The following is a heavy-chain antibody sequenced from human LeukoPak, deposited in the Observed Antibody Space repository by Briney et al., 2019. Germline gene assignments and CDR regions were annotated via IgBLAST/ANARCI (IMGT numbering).Heavy chain of an antibody. CDR3: ASDFRFGGTFDY. CDR2: IIPIFGTA. Sequence: SVKVSCKASGGTFSSYDISWVRQDPGQGLEWMGRIIPIFGTANYAQKFQGRVTITTDESTSTAYMELSSLRSEDTAVYYCASDFRFGGTFDYWGQGTLVTVSS. J-gene: IGHJ4*02. CDR1: GGTFSSYD. V-gene: IGHV1-69*05. D-gene: IGHD3-10*01.